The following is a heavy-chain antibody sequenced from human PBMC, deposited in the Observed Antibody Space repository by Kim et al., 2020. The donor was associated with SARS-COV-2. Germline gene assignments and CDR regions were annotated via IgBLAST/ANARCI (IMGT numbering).Heavy chain of an antibody. CDR1: GGSISSGGYY. CDR2: IHYSGST. CDR3: ARVNTRWAGGFDP. V-gene: IGHV4-31*03. J-gene: IGHJ5*02. D-gene: IGHD4-17*01. Sequence: SETLSLTCTVSGGSISSGGYYWSWIRQHPGKGLEWIGYIHYSGSTYYNPSLKSRVTISVDTSKNQFSLKLSSVTAADTAVYYCARVNTRWAGGFDPWGQGTLVTVSS.